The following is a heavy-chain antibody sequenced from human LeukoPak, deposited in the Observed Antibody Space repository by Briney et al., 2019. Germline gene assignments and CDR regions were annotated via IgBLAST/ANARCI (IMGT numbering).Heavy chain of an antibody. CDR2: IQYDGSNK. D-gene: IGHD1-14*01. CDR3: AKDPREKGVTGDAFDI. V-gene: IGHV3-30*02. Sequence: AASGFTFSSYVIPWVRRAPGKGLEWVAFIQYDGSNKYYADSVKGRFTISRDNSKNTLYLQMNSLRAEDTAVYYCAKDPREKGVTGDAFDIWGQGTMVTVSS. CDR1: GFTFSSYV. J-gene: IGHJ3*02.